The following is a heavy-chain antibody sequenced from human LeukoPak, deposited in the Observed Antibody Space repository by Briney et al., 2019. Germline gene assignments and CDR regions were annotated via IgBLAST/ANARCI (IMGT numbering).Heavy chain of an antibody. J-gene: IGHJ4*02. Sequence: PGGSLRLSCAASGFTVSSNYMSWVRQAPGKGLEWVSAIYTGGAAYYADSVRGRFTISRDNSKNTLYLQMNSLRAEDTAVYYCATNSGWDYFGYWGQGTLVTVSS. D-gene: IGHD5-12*01. V-gene: IGHV3-53*01. CDR3: ATNSGWDYFGY. CDR2: IYTGGAA. CDR1: GFTVSSNY.